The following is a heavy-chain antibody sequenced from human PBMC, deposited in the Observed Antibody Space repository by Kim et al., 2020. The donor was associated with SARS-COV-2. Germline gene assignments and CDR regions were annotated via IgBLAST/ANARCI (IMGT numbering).Heavy chain of an antibody. V-gene: IGHV3-23*01. CDR1: GFTFSSYA. CDR3: AKRGSITMVRGVMEGCFGY. Sequence: GGSLRLSCAASGFTFSSYAMSWVRQAPGKGLEWVSAISGSGGSTYYADSVKGRFTISRDNSKNTLYLQMNSLRAEDTAVYYCAKRGSITMVRGVMEGCFGYWGQGTLVTVSS. D-gene: IGHD3-10*01. J-gene: IGHJ4*02. CDR2: ISGSGGST.